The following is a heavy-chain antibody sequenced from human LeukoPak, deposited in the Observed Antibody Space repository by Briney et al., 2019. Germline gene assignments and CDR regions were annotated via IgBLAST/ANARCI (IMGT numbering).Heavy chain of an antibody. J-gene: IGHJ3*02. CDR3: ARYRNEALFAFDI. CDR2: IYYSGST. CDR1: GDSSSNYY. D-gene: IGHD1-14*01. V-gene: IGHV4-59*01. Sequence: KPSETLSLXCTVSGDSSSNYYWSWIRQPPGKGLEWIGYIYYSGSTNYNPSLKSRVTISVDTSKNQFSLKLSSVTAADTAVYYCARYRNEALFAFDIWGQGTMVTVSS.